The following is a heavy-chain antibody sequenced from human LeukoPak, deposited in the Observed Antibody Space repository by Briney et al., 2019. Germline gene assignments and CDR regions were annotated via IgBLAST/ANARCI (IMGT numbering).Heavy chain of an antibody. CDR3: ARDLREHGVFDI. V-gene: IGHV3-23*01. CDR1: GFTFSSYA. Sequence: GGSLRLSCAASGFTFSSYAMSWVRQAPGKGLEWVSAISGSGTTYYAASVKGRFGISRDNSKNTVDLQMNSLRAEDTAVYYCARDLREHGVFDIWGQGTMVTVSS. J-gene: IGHJ3*02. CDR2: ISGSGTT. D-gene: IGHD1-26*01.